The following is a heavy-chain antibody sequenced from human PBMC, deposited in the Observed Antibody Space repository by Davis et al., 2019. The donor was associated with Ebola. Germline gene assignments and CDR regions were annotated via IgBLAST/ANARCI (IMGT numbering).Heavy chain of an antibody. V-gene: IGHV4-34*01. D-gene: IGHD3-10*01. CDR2: INHSGST. Sequence: SETLSLTCAVYGGSFSGYYWSWIRQPPVKGLEWIGEINHSGSTNYNPSLKSRVTISVDTSKNQFSLKLSSVTAADTAVYYCARRVGSGYYYYYGMDVWGQGTTVTVSS. CDR3: ARRVGSGYYYYYGMDV. CDR1: GGSFSGYY. J-gene: IGHJ6*02.